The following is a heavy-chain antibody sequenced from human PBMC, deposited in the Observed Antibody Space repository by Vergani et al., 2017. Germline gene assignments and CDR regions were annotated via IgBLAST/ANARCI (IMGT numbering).Heavy chain of an antibody. V-gene: IGHV3-21*01. D-gene: IGHD6-13*01. CDR1: GFTFSSYS. J-gene: IGHJ6*02. CDR3: ARRYGGSWTPEGMDV. Sequence: EVQLVESGGGLVQPGGSLRLSCAASGFTFSSYSMNWVRQAPGKGLEWVSSISSSSSYIYYADSVKGRFTISRDNAKNSLYLQMNSLRAEDTAVYYCARRYGGSWTPEGMDVWGQGTTVTVSS. CDR2: ISSSSSYI.